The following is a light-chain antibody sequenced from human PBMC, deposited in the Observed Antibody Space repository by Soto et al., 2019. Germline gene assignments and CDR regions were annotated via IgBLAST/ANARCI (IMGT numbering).Light chain of an antibody. CDR1: DNIFTY. CDR2: DAS. Sequence: IRRTQSPSTLSASVGDRVTVTCRASDNIFTYVAWYQHRAGGAPKLLIFDASTLQSGVPPRFSGGGSGTDFTLTINGLQPEDSASYYCQHYTLYSGPFGQGTRLEIK. J-gene: IGKJ5*01. V-gene: IGKV1-5*01. CDR3: QHYTLYSGP.